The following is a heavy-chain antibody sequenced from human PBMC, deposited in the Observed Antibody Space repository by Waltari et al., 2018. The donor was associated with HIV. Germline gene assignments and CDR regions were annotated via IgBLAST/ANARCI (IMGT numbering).Heavy chain of an antibody. CDR1: RFTFSSPH. V-gene: IGHV3-73*01. J-gene: IGHJ6*02. Sequence: EVQLVQSGGGLVQPGGSLKVSCAASRFTFSSPHIHWVRQASGRGLEWVGRITSKGDNYATAYAASVKGRFTISRDDSKNTADLQMNSLKTEDTAIYYCALYGFGPRYYGMDVWGQGTTVTVSS. CDR2: ITSKGDNYAT. D-gene: IGHD2-8*01. CDR3: ALYGFGPRYYGMDV.